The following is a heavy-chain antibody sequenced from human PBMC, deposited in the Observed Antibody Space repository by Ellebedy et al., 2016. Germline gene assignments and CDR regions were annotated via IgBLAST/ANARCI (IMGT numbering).Heavy chain of an antibody. D-gene: IGHD4-11*01. J-gene: IGHJ4*02. CDR3: ARDYHSNVFDY. CDR1: GYTFTSYY. CDR2: INPSGGST. Sequence: ASVKVSXXASGYTFTSYYMHWVRQAPGQGLEWMGIINPSGGSTSYAQKFQGRVTMTRDTSTSTVYMELSSLRSEDTAVYYCARDYHSNVFDYWGQGTLVTVSS. V-gene: IGHV1-46*01.